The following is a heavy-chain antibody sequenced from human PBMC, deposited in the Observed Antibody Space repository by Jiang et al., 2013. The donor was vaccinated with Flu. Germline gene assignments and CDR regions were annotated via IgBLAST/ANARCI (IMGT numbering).Heavy chain of an antibody. J-gene: IGHJ6*04. Sequence: ETLSLTCTVSGGSISSYYWSWIRQPPGKGLEWIGYIYYSGSTNYNPSLKSRVTISVDTSKNQFSLKLSSVTAADTAVYYCARHMGPNSSGWYPYYYYYGMDVWGKGTTVTVSS. CDR1: GGSISSYY. D-gene: IGHD6-19*01. V-gene: IGHV4-59*08. CDR2: IYYSGST. CDR3: ARHMGPNSSGWYPYYYYYGMDV.